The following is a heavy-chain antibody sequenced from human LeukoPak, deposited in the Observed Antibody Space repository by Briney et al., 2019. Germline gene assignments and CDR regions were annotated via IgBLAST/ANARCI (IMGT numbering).Heavy chain of an antibody. Sequence: ASVKVSCKASGGTFSSYAISWVRQAPGQGLEWMGGIIPIFGTANYARKFQGRVTITADESTSTAYMELSSLRSEDTAVYYCARGLDPTKPFDYWGQGTLVTVSS. D-gene: IGHD1-1*01. CDR3: ARGLDPTKPFDY. CDR2: IIPIFGTA. V-gene: IGHV1-69*01. CDR1: GGTFSSYA. J-gene: IGHJ4*02.